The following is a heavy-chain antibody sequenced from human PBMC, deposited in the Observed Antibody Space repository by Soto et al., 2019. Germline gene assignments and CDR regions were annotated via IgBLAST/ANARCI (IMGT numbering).Heavy chain of an antibody. CDR1: GGSFSGYY. J-gene: IGHJ6*01. CDR3: AIAGYSSSWNGMDV. V-gene: IGHV4-34*01. D-gene: IGHD6-13*01. Sequence: SENLRLTCAVYGGSFSGYYWRWIRQPPGKELEWIGEINHSGSTNYNPSLKSRVTISVDTSKNQFSLKLSSVTAADTAVYYCAIAGYSSSWNGMDVWGQGLSVTLSS. CDR2: INHSGST.